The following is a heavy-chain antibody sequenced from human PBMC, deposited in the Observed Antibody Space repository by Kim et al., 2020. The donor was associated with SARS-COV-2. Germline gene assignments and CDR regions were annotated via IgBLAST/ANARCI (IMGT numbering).Heavy chain of an antibody. V-gene: IGHV3-30*02. J-gene: IGHJ4*02. Sequence: ADSVKGPFTISRDISKTTLYLQMISLRAEDTAVYYCAKGLRSSWHTPIGYWGQGTLVTVSS. CDR3: AKGLRSSWHTPIGY. D-gene: IGHD6-13*01.